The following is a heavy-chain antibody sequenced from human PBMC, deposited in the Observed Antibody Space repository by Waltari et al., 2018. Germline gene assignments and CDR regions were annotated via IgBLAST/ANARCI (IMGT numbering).Heavy chain of an antibody. V-gene: IGHV3-7*01. CDR3: ARLRGAND. CDR2: RSQDGSEK. CDR1: GFTLSSFW. J-gene: IGHJ4*02. Sequence: EVQLVVSGGGSVQPGGSLILSCAASGFTLSSFWMIRVRQDPGEGGEWVVHRSQDGSEKSYVASGKGRFTSSRDNAKKSLDLQINSLGPDDTAIDYGARLRGANDWGQGTLVTVSS. D-gene: IGHD3-10*01.